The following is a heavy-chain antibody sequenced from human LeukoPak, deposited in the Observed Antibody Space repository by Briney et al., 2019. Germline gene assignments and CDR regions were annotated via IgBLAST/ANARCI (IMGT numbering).Heavy chain of an antibody. CDR2: IYPGDSDT. CDR3: TRLIGSRWYFDY. CDR1: TYSFSDYC. Sequence: GQSLKISCQGSTYSFSDYCIGWARQIPGKGLGWVAIIYPGDSDTRYSPSLQGQVTISAEKSISTVYLQWSSLQASDTAMYYCTRLIGSRWYFDYWGQGTLVTVSS. V-gene: IGHV5-51*01. J-gene: IGHJ4*02. D-gene: IGHD3-10*01.